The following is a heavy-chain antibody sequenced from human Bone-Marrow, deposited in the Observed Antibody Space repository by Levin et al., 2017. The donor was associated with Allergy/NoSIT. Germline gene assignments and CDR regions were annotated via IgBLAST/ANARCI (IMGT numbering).Heavy chain of an antibody. V-gene: IGHV4-4*02. Sequence: NTSETLSLTCAVFGDSISGSRWWSWVRQPPGKGLEWIGEVNHKGSSNYNPSLNSRATISLDRSKNRFSLELTSVTAADTAVYYCVSCVDYSSERRRFDPWGPGALVTVSS. CDR1: GDSISGSRW. CDR3: VSCVDYSSERRRFDP. D-gene: IGHD6-19*01. J-gene: IGHJ5*02. CDR2: VNHKGSS.